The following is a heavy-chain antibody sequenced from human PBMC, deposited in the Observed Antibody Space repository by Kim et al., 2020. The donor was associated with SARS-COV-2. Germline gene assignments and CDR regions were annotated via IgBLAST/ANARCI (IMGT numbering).Heavy chain of an antibody. V-gene: IGHV3-23*01. CDR3: AKEGYYGSGNWFDP. J-gene: IGHJ5*02. Sequence: ADTVRGRISISRDNSTNTLYLKMNSLRAEDTAVYYCAKEGYYGSGNWFDPWGQGTLVTVSS. D-gene: IGHD3-10*01.